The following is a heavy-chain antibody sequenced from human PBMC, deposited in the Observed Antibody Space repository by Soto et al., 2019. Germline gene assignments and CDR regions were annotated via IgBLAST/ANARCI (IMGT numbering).Heavy chain of an antibody. CDR3: ARSRYEISISRLLDS. Sequence: SQTLSLTCTVSDSSISNHYWSWIRQPPGKGLEWIGYIYNSGSTNYNPSLKSRATISDTSKNQFSLKLSSVTAADTAVYYCARSRYEISISRLLDSWGQGTLVTVSS. V-gene: IGHV4-59*11. D-gene: IGHD3-3*02. CDR2: IYNSGST. J-gene: IGHJ4*02. CDR1: DSSISNHY.